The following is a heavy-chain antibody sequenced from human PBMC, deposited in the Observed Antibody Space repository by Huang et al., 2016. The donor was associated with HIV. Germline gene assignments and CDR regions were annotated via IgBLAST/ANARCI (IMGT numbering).Heavy chain of an antibody. CDR3: AREGQTWYGKPIAAFEI. CDR2: IVPIFSVT. Sequence: VQLVQSGAEVRRPGSSVRVSCKAAGGSFNSLAFNWVRQATGQGLEYMGGIVPIFSVTNYAERFQNRLTISADKSTNTVYMELRSLRSEDTGVFYCAREGQTWYGKPIAAFEIWGQGTTVIVSS. V-gene: IGHV1-69*10. CDR1: GGSFNSLA. J-gene: IGHJ3*02. D-gene: IGHD1-1*01.